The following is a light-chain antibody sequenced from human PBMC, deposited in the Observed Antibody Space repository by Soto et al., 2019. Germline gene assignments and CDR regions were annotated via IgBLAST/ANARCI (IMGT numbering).Light chain of an antibody. CDR1: QSVSSY. J-gene: IGKJ5*01. Sequence: EIVMTQSPATLSVSPGETATLSCRASQSVSSYLAWYQQKPGQAPTLLIYGASTRAPGIPARFSGSGSGTEFTLTISGLQSEDFAVYSCQQYNDWPLFTVGQGTRLEIK. CDR2: GAS. CDR3: QQYNDWPLFT. V-gene: IGKV3-15*01.